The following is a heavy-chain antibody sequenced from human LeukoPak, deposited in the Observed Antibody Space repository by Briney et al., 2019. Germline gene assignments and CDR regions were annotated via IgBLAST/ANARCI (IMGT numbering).Heavy chain of an antibody. V-gene: IGHV4-4*07. CDR1: GGSISSYY. CDR2: IYSTGST. D-gene: IGHD6-13*01. J-gene: IGHJ3*01. Sequence: PSETLSLTCTVSGGSISSYYWSWIRQPAGKGLEWIGRIYSTGSTNYNPSLKSRVTMSVDTSKNQFSLRLRSVTAADTAVYYCARQIASAGTAGFDFWGQGTMVTVSS. CDR3: ARQIASAGTAGFDF.